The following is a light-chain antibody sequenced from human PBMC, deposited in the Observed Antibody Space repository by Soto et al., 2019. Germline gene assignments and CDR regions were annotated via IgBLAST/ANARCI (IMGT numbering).Light chain of an antibody. J-gene: IGKJ1*01. CDR2: QAS. CDR3: QQYKFLWT. Sequence: DIQMTQSPSTLSASVGDRVTIACRASETIGIWLAWYQQKPGKAPKFLIYQASTLGGGVSSRFSGSGSGTEFTLTISSLQPADFANYYCQQYKFLWTFGQGTKVDIK. V-gene: IGKV1-5*03. CDR1: ETIGIW.